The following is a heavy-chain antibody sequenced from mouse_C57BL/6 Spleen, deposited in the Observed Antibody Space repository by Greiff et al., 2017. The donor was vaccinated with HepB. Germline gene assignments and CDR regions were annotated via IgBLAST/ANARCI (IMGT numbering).Heavy chain of an antibody. D-gene: IGHD1-1*01. CDR2: ISGGGGNT. CDR3: ARFLNYYGSSYGAMDY. CDR1: GFTFSSYT. J-gene: IGHJ4*01. V-gene: IGHV5-9*01. Sequence: EVMLVESGGGLVKPGGSLKLSCAASGFTFSSYTMPWVRQTPEKRLEWVATISGGGGNTYYPDSVKGRFTISRDNAKNTLYLQMSSLRSEDTALYYCARFLNYYGSSYGAMDYWGQGTSVTVSS.